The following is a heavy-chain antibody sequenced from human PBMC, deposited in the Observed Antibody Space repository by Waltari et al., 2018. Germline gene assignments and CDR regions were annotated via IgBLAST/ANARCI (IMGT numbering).Heavy chain of an antibody. V-gene: IGHV3-33*01. CDR3: ARDEPHCTNGVCFSYYYYGMDV. D-gene: IGHD2-8*01. CDR1: GFTFSSYG. CDR2: RWYDGIKK. J-gene: IGHJ6*02. Sequence: QVQLVESGGGVVQPGRSLRLSCAASGFTFSSYGMHWVRQAPGKGLERVAVRWYDGIKKDYAESVKGRFTISRDNSKNTRYLQMNSLRAEDTAVYYCARDEPHCTNGVCFSYYYYGMDVWGQGTTVTVSS.